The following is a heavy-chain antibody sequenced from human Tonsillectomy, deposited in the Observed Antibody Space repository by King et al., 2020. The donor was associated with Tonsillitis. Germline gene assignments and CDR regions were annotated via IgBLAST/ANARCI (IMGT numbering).Heavy chain of an antibody. CDR1: GFSLSTSGMS. CDR3: ARIRDFGDSDWRFDV. V-gene: IGHV2-70*01. D-gene: IGHD4-17*01. Sequence: VTLKESGPALVKPTQTLTLTCTFSGFSLSTSGMSVSWIRQPPGKALEWLALIEWDDDKYYNTSLKTRLTISKDISKNQVVLTMTNMDPVDTATYYCARIRDFGDSDWRFDVWGRGTLVTVSS. J-gene: IGHJ2*01. CDR2: IEWDDDK.